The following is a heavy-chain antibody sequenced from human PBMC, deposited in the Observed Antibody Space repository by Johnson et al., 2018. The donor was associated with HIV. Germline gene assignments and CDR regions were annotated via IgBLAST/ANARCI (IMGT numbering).Heavy chain of an antibody. CDR2: INSDGSIT. V-gene: IGHV3-74*02. D-gene: IGHD3-10*01. CDR1: GITISRNW. CDR3: ARVVGQLLWFGELLEDDAFDI. J-gene: IGHJ3*02. Sequence: VQLVESGGGLVQPGGSLTLSCAASGITISRNWMHWVRQAPGKGPVWVSRINSDGSITTYADSVKGRFTTPRDNAKNTLYLQMNSLRDEDTAVYYCARVVGQLLWFGELLEDDAFDIWGQGTMVTVSS.